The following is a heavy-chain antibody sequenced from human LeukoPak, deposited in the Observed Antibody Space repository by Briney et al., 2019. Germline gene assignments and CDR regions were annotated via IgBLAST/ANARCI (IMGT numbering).Heavy chain of an antibody. V-gene: IGHV1-8*01. Sequence: ASVKVSCKASGYTFTSYDINWLRQATGQGLEWMGWMNPNSGNTGYAQKFQGRATMTRNTSISTAYMELSSLRSEDTAVYYCASGPSGDGYNRYWGQGTLVTVSS. CDR2: MNPNSGNT. D-gene: IGHD5-24*01. CDR1: GYTFTSYD. CDR3: ASGPSGDGYNRY. J-gene: IGHJ4*02.